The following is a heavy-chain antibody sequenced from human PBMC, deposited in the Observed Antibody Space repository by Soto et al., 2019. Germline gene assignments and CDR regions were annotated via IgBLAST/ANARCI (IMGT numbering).Heavy chain of an antibody. V-gene: IGHV4-34*01. CDR2: INHSGST. CDR1: GGSFSGYY. CDR3: ARSKYYDFWSGLKGWFDP. Sequence: PSETLSLTCAVYGGSFSGYYWSWIRQPPGKGLEWIGEINHSGSTNYNPSLKSRVTISVDTSKNQFSLKLSSVTAADTAVYYCARSKYYDFWSGLKGWFDPWGQGTLVTVSS. D-gene: IGHD3-3*01. J-gene: IGHJ5*02.